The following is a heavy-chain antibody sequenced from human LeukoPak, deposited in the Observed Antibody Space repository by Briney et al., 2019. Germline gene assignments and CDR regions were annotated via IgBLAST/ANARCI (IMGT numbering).Heavy chain of an antibody. CDR3: ARGHSSGWYMSY. D-gene: IGHD6-19*01. Sequence: ASVKVSCKASGYTFTSYAMRWVRQAPGQRLEWMGWINAGNGNTKYSQKFQGRVTITRDTSASTAYMELSSLRSEDTAVYYCARGHSSGWYMSYWGQGTLVTVSS. J-gene: IGHJ4*02. V-gene: IGHV1-3*01. CDR2: INAGNGNT. CDR1: GYTFTSYA.